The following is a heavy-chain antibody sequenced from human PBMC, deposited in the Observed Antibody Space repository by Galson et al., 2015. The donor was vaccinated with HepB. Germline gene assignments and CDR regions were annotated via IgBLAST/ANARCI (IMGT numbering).Heavy chain of an antibody. J-gene: IGHJ2*01. Sequence: CAISGDSVSSISVAWNWIRQSPSRGLEWLGRTYYRSKWSYDYAVSVRSRITVNPDTSKNQFSLKLSSVTAADTAVYYCARRATLTVRDWYFDLWGRGTLVTVSS. V-gene: IGHV6-1*01. CDR3: ARRATLTVRDWYFDL. CDR1: GDSVSSISVA. D-gene: IGHD1-26*01. CDR2: TYYRSKWSY.